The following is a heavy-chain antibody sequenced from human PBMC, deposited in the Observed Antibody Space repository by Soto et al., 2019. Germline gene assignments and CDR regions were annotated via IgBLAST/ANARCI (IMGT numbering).Heavy chain of an antibody. D-gene: IGHD2-15*01. CDR3: VRGGGGGLFDP. Sequence: PGGSLRLSCAGSGFTFGDSYMSWIRQAPGKGLEWLSYISPGSRYPAYADSVKGRFTISRDNAKRSLYLQMLSLTAEDTAIYYCVRGGGGGLFDPWGQGTMVTVSS. CDR1: GFTFGDSY. V-gene: IGHV3-11*06. CDR2: ISPGSRYP. J-gene: IGHJ5*02.